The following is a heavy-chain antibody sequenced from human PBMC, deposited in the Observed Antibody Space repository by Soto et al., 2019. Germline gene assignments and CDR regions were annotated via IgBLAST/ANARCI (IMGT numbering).Heavy chain of an antibody. CDR3: ARWSSGSRQGFDP. CDR2: IYYSGRS. D-gene: IGHD2-15*01. J-gene: IGHJ5*02. Sequence: QVQLQESGPGLVKPSQTLSLTCTVSGGSISSGDYYWSWIRQHPGKGLEWIGYIYYSGRSYYNPSLKSRATISVDTSKNQFPLKLSSVTAADTAVYYCARWSSGSRQGFDPWGQGTLVTVSS. V-gene: IGHV4-31*03. CDR1: GGSISSGDYY.